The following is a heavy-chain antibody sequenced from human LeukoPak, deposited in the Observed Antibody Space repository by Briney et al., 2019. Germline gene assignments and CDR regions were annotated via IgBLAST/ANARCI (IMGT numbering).Heavy chain of an antibody. CDR2: ISGSGGST. J-gene: IGHJ4*02. Sequence: GGSLRLSCAASGFTFSSYAMSWVRQAPGKGLEWVSAISGSGGSTYYADSVKGRFTISRDNSKNTLYLQMNSLRAEDTAVYYCAKPGSYYGSSGYWYYFDYWGQGTLVTVSS. V-gene: IGHV3-23*01. CDR3: AKPGSYYGSSGYWYYFDY. CDR1: GFTFSSYA. D-gene: IGHD3-22*01.